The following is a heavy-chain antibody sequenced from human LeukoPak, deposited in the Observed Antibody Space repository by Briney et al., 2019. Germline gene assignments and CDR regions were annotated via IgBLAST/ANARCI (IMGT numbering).Heavy chain of an antibody. CDR3: ANVYYFGSGTYESRYFDY. V-gene: IGHV3-23*01. D-gene: IGHD3-10*01. Sequence: GGSLRLSCAASGFTFSSYAMSWARQAPGKGLEWVSAISGSGGSTYYADSVEGRFTISRDNSKNTLYLQMNSLRAEDTAVYYCANVYYFGSGTYESRYFDYWGQGTLVTVSS. J-gene: IGHJ4*02. CDR2: ISGSGGST. CDR1: GFTFSSYA.